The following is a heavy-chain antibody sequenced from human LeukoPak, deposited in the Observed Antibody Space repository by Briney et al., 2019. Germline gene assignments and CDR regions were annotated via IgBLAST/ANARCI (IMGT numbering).Heavy chain of an antibody. V-gene: IGHV3-30*18. CDR3: AKETVYCSSRGCYESSHLDR. Sequence: SLSLSCAASVFTFKIYVLHGVRRAPAKGLEWMAGISYDGSNQFYADSVQCRFTNSRYNSKNTLCLQMNSLRAEDTAVYYCAKETVYCSSRGCYESSHLDRWGQGTLVTVSS. D-gene: IGHD2-2*01. CDR2: ISYDGSNQ. CDR1: VFTFKIYV. J-gene: IGHJ5*02.